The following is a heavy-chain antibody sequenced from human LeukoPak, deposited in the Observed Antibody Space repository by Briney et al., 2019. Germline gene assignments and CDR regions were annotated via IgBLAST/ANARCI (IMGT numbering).Heavy chain of an antibody. CDR3: ARDSSSLEDYYYYMDV. CDR1: GYTFTSYA. J-gene: IGHJ6*03. Sequence: ASVKVSCKASGYTFTSYAMHWVRQAPGQRLEWMGWINAGNGNTKYSQEFQGRVTITRDTSASTAYMELSSLRSEDMAVYYCARDSSSLEDYYYYMDVWGKGTTVTVSS. V-gene: IGHV1-3*03. D-gene: IGHD6-13*01. CDR2: INAGNGNT.